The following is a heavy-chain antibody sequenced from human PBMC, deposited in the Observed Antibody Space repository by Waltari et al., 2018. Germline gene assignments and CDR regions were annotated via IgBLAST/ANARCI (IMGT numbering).Heavy chain of an antibody. D-gene: IGHD2-8*01. CDR1: GGSFSGSY. CDR2: INHSGST. Sequence: QVQLQQWGAGLLKPSETLSLTCAVYGGSFSGSYWSWIRQPPGKGLEWIGEINHSGSTNYNPSLKSRVTISVDTSKNQFSLKLSSVTAADTAVYYCASRTRRYGTPFEYWGQGTLVTVSS. J-gene: IGHJ4*02. CDR3: ASRTRRYGTPFEY. V-gene: IGHV4-34*01.